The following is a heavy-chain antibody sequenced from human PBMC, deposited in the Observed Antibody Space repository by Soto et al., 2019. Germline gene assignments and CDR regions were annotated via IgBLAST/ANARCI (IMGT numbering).Heavy chain of an antibody. Sequence: LRLSYAASGITFSYYYMSWIRQAPGKGLEWVSIISNNEIYKYYADSVKGRFTISRDNSKNTLYLQMNSLRTEDTAVYYCARALDFWSAYFDYWGQGSLVTVSS. V-gene: IGHV3-11*04. D-gene: IGHD3-3*01. J-gene: IGHJ4*02. CDR2: ISNNEIYK. CDR1: GITFSYYY. CDR3: ARALDFWSAYFDY.